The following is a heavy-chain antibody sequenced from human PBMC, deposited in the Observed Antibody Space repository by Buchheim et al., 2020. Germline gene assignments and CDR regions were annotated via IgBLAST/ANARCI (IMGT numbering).Heavy chain of an antibody. CDR1: GFTFSSYA. D-gene: IGHD3-22*01. CDR2: ISGSGGST. Sequence: EVQLLESGGGLVQPGGSLRLSCAASGFTFSSYAMSWVRQAPGKGLEWVSAISGSGGSTYYADSVKGRFTISRDNSKKTLYLQMNSLRAEDTAVYYCAKDSSGYYLFYYYGMDVWGQGTT. J-gene: IGHJ6*02. V-gene: IGHV3-23*01. CDR3: AKDSSGYYLFYYYGMDV.